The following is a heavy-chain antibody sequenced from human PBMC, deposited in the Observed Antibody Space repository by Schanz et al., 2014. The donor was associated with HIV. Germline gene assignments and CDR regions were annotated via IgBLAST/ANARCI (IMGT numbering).Heavy chain of an antibody. CDR1: GYTFTSFG. CDR2: ISPYNGYT. Sequence: QVQLVQSGAEVKKPGASVKVSCKASGYTFTSFGVTWVRQAPGQGLEWMGWISPYNGYTDYAQKLQGRVTLTTDTSTTTAYMDLRGLRSDDAAVYYCAREGGSSSHYWYFELWGRGTLVTVSS. J-gene: IGHJ2*01. CDR3: AREGGSSSHYWYFEL. D-gene: IGHD2-15*01. V-gene: IGHV1-18*01.